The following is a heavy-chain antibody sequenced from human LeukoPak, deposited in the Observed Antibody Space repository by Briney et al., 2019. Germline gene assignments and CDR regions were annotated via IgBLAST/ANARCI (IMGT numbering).Heavy chain of an antibody. Sequence: SETLSLTCTVSGASISSYYWTWIRQPPGKGLEGIAYIHNSGSTNYNPSLKRRITISQDTSKKQSSLKLNSVTAADTAVYYCARHLNSDMVKAHFDYWGQGTLVTVSS. D-gene: IGHD5-18*01. CDR3: ARHLNSDMVKAHFDY. V-gene: IGHV4-59*08. CDR2: IHNSGST. J-gene: IGHJ4*02. CDR1: GASISSYY.